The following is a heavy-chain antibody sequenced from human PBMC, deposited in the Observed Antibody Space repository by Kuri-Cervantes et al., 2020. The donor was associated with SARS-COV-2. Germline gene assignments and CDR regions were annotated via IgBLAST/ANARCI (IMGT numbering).Heavy chain of an antibody. CDR2: IYHSGST. J-gene: IGHJ4*02. CDR1: GYSISSGYY. Sequence: SQTLSLTCAVSGYSISSGYYWGWIRQPPGKGLEWIGSIYHSGSTYYNPSLKSRVTISEDTSKNQFSLKLSSVTAADTAVYYCARLYCGYGRNYFDYWGQGTLVTVSS. D-gene: IGHD5-12*01. CDR3: ARLYCGYGRNYFDY. V-gene: IGHV4-38-2*01.